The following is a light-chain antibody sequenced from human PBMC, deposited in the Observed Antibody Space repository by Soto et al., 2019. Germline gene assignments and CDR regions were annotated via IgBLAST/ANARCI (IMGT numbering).Light chain of an antibody. CDR3: CSYAGSSSLV. V-gene: IGLV2-11*01. CDR2: DVS. J-gene: IGLJ1*01. CDR1: SSDVGGYNY. Sequence: QSALTQPGSVSGSPGQSVTISCTGTSSDVGGYNYVSWYQQHPGKAPKLMIYDVSKRPSGVPDRFSGSKSGNTASLTISGHQAEDEADYYCCSYAGSSSLVFGPGTKLTVL.